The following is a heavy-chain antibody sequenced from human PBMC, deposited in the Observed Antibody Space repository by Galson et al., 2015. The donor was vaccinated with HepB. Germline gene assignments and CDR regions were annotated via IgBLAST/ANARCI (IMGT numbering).Heavy chain of an antibody. CDR1: GYTFTSYA. Sequence: SVKVSCKASGYTFTSYAFSWVRQAPGQGLEWMGWISAYNGNTNYAQKLQGRVTMTTDTSTSTAYMELRTLRSDDTAVYYCARDLSYGYFDYWGQGTLVTASS. CDR3: ARDLSYGYFDY. D-gene: IGHD5-18*01. CDR2: ISAYNGNT. J-gene: IGHJ4*02. V-gene: IGHV1-18*01.